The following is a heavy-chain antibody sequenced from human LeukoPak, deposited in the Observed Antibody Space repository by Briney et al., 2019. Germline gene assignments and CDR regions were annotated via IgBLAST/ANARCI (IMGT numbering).Heavy chain of an antibody. Sequence: ASVKVSCKASGYTFTSYGISWVRQAPGQGVEWMGWISAYNGNTNYAQKLQGRVTMTTDTSTSTAYMELRSLRSDDTAVYYCARDPVPYFDDAFDIWGQGTMVTVSS. CDR1: GYTFTSYG. J-gene: IGHJ3*02. V-gene: IGHV1-18*01. CDR2: ISAYNGNT. D-gene: IGHD3-9*01. CDR3: ARDPVPYFDDAFDI.